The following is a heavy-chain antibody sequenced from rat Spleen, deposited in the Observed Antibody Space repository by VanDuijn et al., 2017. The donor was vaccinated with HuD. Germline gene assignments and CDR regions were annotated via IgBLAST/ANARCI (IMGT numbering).Heavy chain of an antibody. J-gene: IGHJ3*01. CDR2: ILYDDTNV. V-gene: IGHV5-7*01. Sequence: EVQLVESGGGLVQPGRSLKLSCVASGFTFRDYAMAWVRQAPKKGLEWVATILYDDTNVYYRDSVKGRFTISRDNAKSTLYLQMNSLRSEDTATYYCARQLMYTTDYWFAYWGQGTLVTVSS. CDR1: GFTFRDYA. D-gene: IGHD1-6*01. CDR3: ARQLMYTTDYWFAY.